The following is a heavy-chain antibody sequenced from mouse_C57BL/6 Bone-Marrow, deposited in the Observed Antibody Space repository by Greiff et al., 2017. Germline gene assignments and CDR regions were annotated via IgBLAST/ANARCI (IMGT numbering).Heavy chain of an antibody. Sequence: QVQLQQSGAELVRPGASVKLSCTASGFNIKDDYMHWVKQRPGQGLEWIGEIDPSDSYTNYNQKFKGKSTLTVDKSSSTAYMQLSSLTSEDSAVYYCARDPLITTVVAKGWYFDVWGTGTTVTVSS. D-gene: IGHD1-1*01. J-gene: IGHJ1*03. V-gene: IGHV1-69*01. CDR2: IDPSDSYT. CDR3: ARDPLITTVVAKGWYFDV. CDR1: GFNIKDDY.